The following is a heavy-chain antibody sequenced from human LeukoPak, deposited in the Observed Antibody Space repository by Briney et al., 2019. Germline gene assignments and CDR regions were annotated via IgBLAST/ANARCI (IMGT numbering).Heavy chain of an antibody. CDR3: AKTPDILTGYSFDY. Sequence: SVKVSCKASGGTFSSCAISWVRQAPGQGLEWMGGIIPIFGTANYAQKFQGRVTITADKSTSTAYMELSSLRSEDTAVYYCAKTPDILTGYSFDYWGQGTLVTVSS. CDR1: GGTFSSCA. J-gene: IGHJ4*02. V-gene: IGHV1-69*06. CDR2: IIPIFGTA. D-gene: IGHD3-9*01.